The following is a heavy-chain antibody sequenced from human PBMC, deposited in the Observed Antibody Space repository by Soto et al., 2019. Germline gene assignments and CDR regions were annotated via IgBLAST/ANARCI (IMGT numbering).Heavy chain of an antibody. CDR2: IYYSGST. Sequence: SETLSLTWTVSGGSSSSGGCYWSWIRQHPGKGLEWIGYIYYSGSTYYNPSLKSRVTVSVDTSKNQFSMKLSSVTAADTDVYYCAAIRSQRVFYGMDVWGQGTTVTVSS. CDR3: AAIRSQRVFYGMDV. V-gene: IGHV4-31*02. J-gene: IGHJ6*02. CDR1: GGSSSSGGCY. D-gene: IGHD2-2*01.